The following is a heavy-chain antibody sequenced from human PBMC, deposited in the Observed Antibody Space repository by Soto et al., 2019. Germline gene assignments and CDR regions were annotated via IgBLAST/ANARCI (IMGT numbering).Heavy chain of an antibody. Sequence: SPTLSLTCAISGDSVSSNSVVWNWIRQSPSRGLEWLGRTYYRSKWYNEYAASVKSRITINPDTSTNHFSLRLYSVTPDDTAVYYCARGGSSFRWFDPWGQGTLVTVSS. V-gene: IGHV6-1*01. CDR2: TYYRSKWYN. D-gene: IGHD6-6*01. CDR3: ARGGSSFRWFDP. J-gene: IGHJ5*02. CDR1: GDSVSSNSVV.